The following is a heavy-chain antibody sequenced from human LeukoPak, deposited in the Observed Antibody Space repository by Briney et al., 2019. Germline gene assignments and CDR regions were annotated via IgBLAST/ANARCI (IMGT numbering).Heavy chain of an antibody. V-gene: IGHV4-61*02. J-gene: IGHJ6*03. CDR1: GGSISSGSYY. CDR2: IYTSGST. CDR3: ARSGTVGATFYYYYMDV. Sequence: SQTLSLTCTVSGGSISSGSYYWSWIRQPAGKGLEWIGRIYTSGSTNYNPSLKSRVTISVDTSKNQFSLKLSSVTAADTAVYFCARSGTVGATFYYYYMDVWGKGTTVTVSS. D-gene: IGHD1-26*01.